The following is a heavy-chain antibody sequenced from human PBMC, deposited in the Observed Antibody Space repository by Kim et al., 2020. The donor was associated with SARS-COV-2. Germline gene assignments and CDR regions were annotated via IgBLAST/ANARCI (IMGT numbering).Heavy chain of an antibody. CDR1: GFTFTSRA. Sequence: GGSLRLSCEASGFTFTSRAMSWVRQAPGEGLEWVASINNGGNPYYADSVMGRFTISRDISKSALYLQMDGLRTDETAVYYWAKDHPSDGWPAFDYWGQGT. CDR2: INNGGNP. D-gene: IGHD6-19*01. J-gene: IGHJ4*02. V-gene: IGHV3-23*01. CDR3: AKDHPSDGWPAFDY.